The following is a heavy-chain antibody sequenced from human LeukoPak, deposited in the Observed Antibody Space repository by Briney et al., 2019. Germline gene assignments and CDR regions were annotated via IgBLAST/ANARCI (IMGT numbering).Heavy chain of an antibody. J-gene: IGHJ2*01. Sequence: GRSLSLSCEASGFTLEDYGIHWVRQVPGKGLEWVSGVTWSSRSKKYADSVRGRFSISRDDANNSLFLQMNNLRPEDTALYYCAKDSEARSISWYSHFDLWGRGTLVTVSS. CDR1: GFTLEDYG. CDR2: VTWSSRSK. V-gene: IGHV3-9*01. CDR3: AKDSEARSISWYSHFDL. D-gene: IGHD6-13*01.